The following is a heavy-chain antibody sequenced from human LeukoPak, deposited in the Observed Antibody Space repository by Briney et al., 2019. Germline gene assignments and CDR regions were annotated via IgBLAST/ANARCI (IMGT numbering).Heavy chain of an antibody. Sequence: SETLSLTCAVYGGSLSGYYWSWIRQPPGKGLEWIGEINHSGSTNYNPSLKSRVTISVDTSKNQFSLKLSSVTAADTAVYYCARGSGRYGSDYWAQGTLVTVSS. V-gene: IGHV4-34*01. CDR1: GGSLSGYY. D-gene: IGHD3-10*01. J-gene: IGHJ4*02. CDR2: INHSGST. CDR3: ARGSGRYGSDY.